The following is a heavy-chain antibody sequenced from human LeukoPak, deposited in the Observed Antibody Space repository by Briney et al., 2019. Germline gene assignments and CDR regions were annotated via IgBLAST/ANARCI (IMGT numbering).Heavy chain of an antibody. Sequence: GGSLRLSCVASGFTFSDYYMSWIRQAPGKGLEWVSYISSSGSTTYYADSVKGRFTISRDNAKNSLYLQMNSLRAEDTAVYYCARVGTGRRLNWFDPWGQGTLVTVSS. D-gene: IGHD1-14*01. CDR3: ARVGTGRRLNWFDP. J-gene: IGHJ5*02. CDR2: ISSSGSTT. V-gene: IGHV3-11*04. CDR1: GFTFSDYY.